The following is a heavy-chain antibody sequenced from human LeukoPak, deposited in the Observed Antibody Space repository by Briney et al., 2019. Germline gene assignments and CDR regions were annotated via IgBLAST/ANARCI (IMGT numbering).Heavy chain of an antibody. CDR1: GGTFSSYA. Sequence: ASVKVSCKASGGTFSSYAISWVRQAPGQGLEWMGWINPNSGGTNYAQKFQGRVTMTRDTSISTAYMELSRLRSDDTAVYYCARDRKGSGWYQYYYYYYMDVWGKGTTVTISS. CDR3: ARDRKGSGWYQYYYYYYMDV. J-gene: IGHJ6*03. V-gene: IGHV1-2*02. D-gene: IGHD6-19*01. CDR2: INPNSGGT.